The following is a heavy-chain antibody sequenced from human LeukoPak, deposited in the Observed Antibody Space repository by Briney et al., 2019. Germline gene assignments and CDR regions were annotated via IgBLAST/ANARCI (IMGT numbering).Heavy chain of an antibody. CDR3: ARAERSQYCSGGSCYSGYYYYGMDV. CDR2: IIPIFGTA. Sequence: GAPVKVSCKASGGTFSSYAISWVRQAPGQGLEWMGGIIPIFGTANYAQKFQGRVTITADESTSTAYMELSSLRSEDTAVYYCARAERSQYCSGGSCYSGYYYYGMDVWGQGTTVTVSS. CDR1: GGTFSSYA. V-gene: IGHV1-69*13. D-gene: IGHD2-15*01. J-gene: IGHJ6*02.